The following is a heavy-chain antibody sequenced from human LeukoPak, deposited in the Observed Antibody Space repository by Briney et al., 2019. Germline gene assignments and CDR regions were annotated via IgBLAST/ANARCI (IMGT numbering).Heavy chain of an antibody. CDR1: GFTFSSYW. J-gene: IGHJ4*02. V-gene: IGHV3-74*01. CDR2: IKSDGSST. Sequence: GGSLRLSCAASGFTFSSYWMHWVRQGPGKGLVWVSRIKSDGSSTSYADSVKGRFTISRDNAKNTLYLQMNSLRDEDTAVYYCVRDPDALDYWGQGTLVTVSS. CDR3: VRDPDALDY.